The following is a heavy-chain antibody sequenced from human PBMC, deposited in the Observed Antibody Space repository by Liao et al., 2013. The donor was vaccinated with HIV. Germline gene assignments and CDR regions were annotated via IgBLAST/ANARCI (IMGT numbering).Heavy chain of an antibody. D-gene: IGHD3-3*01. Sequence: QVQLQESGSGLVKPSETLSLTCTVSGGSISSYYWGWIRQPPGKGLEWIGSIYFSGSTNYNPSLKSRVTISVDTSKNQFSLKLSSVTAADTAVYYCARVDQYYDYWRGYENWFDPWGQGTLVTVSS. V-gene: IGHV4-39*07. CDR2: IYFSGST. CDR3: ARVDQYYDYWRGYENWFDP. J-gene: IGHJ5*02. CDR1: GGSISSYY.